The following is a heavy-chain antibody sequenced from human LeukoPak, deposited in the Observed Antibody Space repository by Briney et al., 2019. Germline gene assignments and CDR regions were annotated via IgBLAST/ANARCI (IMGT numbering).Heavy chain of an antibody. CDR2: IIPIFGTA. D-gene: IGHD3-16*02. CDR1: GGTFSSSA. Sequence: ASVKVSCKASGGTFSSSAISWVRQAPGQGLEWMGGIIPIFGTANYAQKFQGRVTITADESTSTAYMELSSLRSEDTAVYYCARDVRLGELSLPYYFDYWGQGTLVTVSS. CDR3: ARDVRLGELSLPYYFDY. V-gene: IGHV1-69*13. J-gene: IGHJ4*02.